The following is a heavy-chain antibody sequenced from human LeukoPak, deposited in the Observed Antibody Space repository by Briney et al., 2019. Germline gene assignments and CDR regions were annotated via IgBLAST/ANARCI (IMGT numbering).Heavy chain of an antibody. CDR3: ARVSVIGTLSAFDV. CDR2: IYPGDSDT. Sequence: GESLKISCEGSGYSFTTYWIGWVRQMPGKGLEWMGIIYPGDSDTRYSPSFQGQVTISADKSISTAYLQWRSLKASDTAMYYCARVSVIGTLSAFDVWGQGTMVSVSS. D-gene: IGHD1-20*01. V-gene: IGHV5-51*01. J-gene: IGHJ3*01. CDR1: GYSFTTYW.